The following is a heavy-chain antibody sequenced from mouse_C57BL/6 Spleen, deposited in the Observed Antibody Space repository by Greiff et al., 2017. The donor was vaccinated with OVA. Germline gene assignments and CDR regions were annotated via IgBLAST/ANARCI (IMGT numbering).Heavy chain of an antibody. CDR3: ARGGYGSSDYFDY. Sequence: VQLQQPGAELVKPGASVKLSCKASGYTFTSYWMHWVKQRPGQGLEWIGMIHPNSGSTNYNEKFKSKATLTVDKSSSTAYMQLSSLTSEGSAVYYCARGGYGSSDYFDYWGEGTTLTVSS. D-gene: IGHD1-1*02. J-gene: IGHJ2*01. CDR1: GYTFTSYW. CDR2: IHPNSGST. V-gene: IGHV1-64*01.